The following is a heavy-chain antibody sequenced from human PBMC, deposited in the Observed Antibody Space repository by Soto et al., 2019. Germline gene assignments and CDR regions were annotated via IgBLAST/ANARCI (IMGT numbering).Heavy chain of an antibody. CDR2: INGGTGQT. J-gene: IGHJ6*02. V-gene: IGHV1-3*01. CDR3: WRGKGMKENYYYYGQDI. Sequence: ASVKVSCKASGYTFSTHAMHWVRQAPGQSLEWMGWINGGTGQTKHSHRFQGRVPITRDTSASTTSMELTSLRSEDRAVYYCWRGKGMKENYYYYGQDIGGQGTKVTVSS. CDR1: GYTFSTHA.